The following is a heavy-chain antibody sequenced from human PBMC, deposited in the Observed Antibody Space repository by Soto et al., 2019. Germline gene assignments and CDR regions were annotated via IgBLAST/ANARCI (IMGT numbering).Heavy chain of an antibody. J-gene: IGHJ6*02. Sequence: QLQLQESGPGLVKPSETLSLSCTVSGGSISSSFYWGWIRQPPGKSLEWIGSIYGTGNTYYNPSLKGRVTISADTSKNQFFLNLISVTAADTAVYYCRSSSRYSTDVWGQGATVTVSS. D-gene: IGHD6-19*01. CDR3: RSSSRYSTDV. CDR1: GGSISSSFY. CDR2: IYGTGNT. V-gene: IGHV4-39*01.